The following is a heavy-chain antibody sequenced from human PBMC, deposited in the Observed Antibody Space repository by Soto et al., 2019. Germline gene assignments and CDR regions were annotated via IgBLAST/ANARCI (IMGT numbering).Heavy chain of an antibody. V-gene: IGHV3-21*01. Sequence: GGSLRLSCAASGFTFSSYSMNWVRQAPGKGLEWVSSISSSSSYIYYADSVKGRFTISRDNAKNSLYLQMNSLRAEDTAVYYCAREREAARDYGYFDLGGRGTLVTVSS. CDR2: ISSSSSYI. CDR3: AREREAARDYGYFDL. D-gene: IGHD6-6*01. CDR1: GFTFSSYS. J-gene: IGHJ2*01.